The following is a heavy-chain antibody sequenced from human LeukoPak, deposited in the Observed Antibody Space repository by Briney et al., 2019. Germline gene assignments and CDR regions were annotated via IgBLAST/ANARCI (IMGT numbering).Heavy chain of an antibody. CDR2: TYTGGDT. V-gene: IGHV3-53*01. Sequence: PGGSLRLSCAASGFTVTSNDMAWVRQAPGMGLEWVSVTYTGGDTYYADSVKGRLSVSRDKSKNTLYLQRSSLRAEDTAVYYSARSQEAYGYFDYWGQGTLLTVSS. CDR1: GFTVTSND. J-gene: IGHJ4*02. CDR3: ARSQEAYGYFDY. D-gene: IGHD4-17*01.